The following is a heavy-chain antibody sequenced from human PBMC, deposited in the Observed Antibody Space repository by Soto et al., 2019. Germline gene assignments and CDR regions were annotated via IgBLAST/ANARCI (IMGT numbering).Heavy chain of an antibody. CDR1: GGTFSSYT. V-gene: IGHV1-69*02. CDR3: ARVLPNYYYYGMDV. Sequence: SVKVSCKASGGTFSSYTISWVRQAPGQGLEGMGRIIPILGIANYAQKFQGRVTITADKSTSTAYMELSSLRSEDTAVYYCARVLPNYYYYGMDVWGQGTTVTVSS. J-gene: IGHJ6*02. CDR2: IIPILGIA.